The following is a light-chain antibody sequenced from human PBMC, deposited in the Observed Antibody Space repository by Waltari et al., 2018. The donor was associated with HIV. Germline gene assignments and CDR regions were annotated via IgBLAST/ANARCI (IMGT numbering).Light chain of an antibody. CDR3: HQYGSSPGT. V-gene: IGKV3-20*01. CDR1: QSVSSNS. CDR2: GAS. Sequence: EIVLTPYPGTLSLSPGGRGTLSCRASQSVSSNSLAWYQHKPGQAPRLLIYGASTRATGVSDRFSGSGSGADFTLIISRMQPEDLSVYYCHQYGSSPGTFGQGTKVEIK. J-gene: IGKJ1*01.